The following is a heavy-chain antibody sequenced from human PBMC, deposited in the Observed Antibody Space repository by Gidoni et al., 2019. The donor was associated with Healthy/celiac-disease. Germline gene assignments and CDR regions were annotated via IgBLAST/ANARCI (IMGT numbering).Heavy chain of an antibody. CDR1: GYSISSGYY. Sequence: QVQLQESGPGLVKPSETLSLTCAVSGYSISSGYYWGWIRQPPGKGLEWIGSIYHSGSTYYNPSLKSRVTISVDTSKNQFSLKLSSVTAADTAVYYCARHRGSGNAGFGYWGQGTLVTVSS. V-gene: IGHV4-38-2*01. D-gene: IGHD6-19*01. J-gene: IGHJ4*02. CDR3: ARHRGSGNAGFGY. CDR2: IYHSGST.